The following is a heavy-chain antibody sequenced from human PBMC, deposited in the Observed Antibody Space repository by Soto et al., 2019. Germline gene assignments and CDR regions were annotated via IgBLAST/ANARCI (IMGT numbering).Heavy chain of an antibody. J-gene: IGHJ4*02. CDR3: ARDLDSSGYYSHFDY. CDR2: ISAYNGNT. D-gene: IGHD3-22*01. V-gene: IGHV1-18*01. CDR1: GYTFTSYG. Sequence: ASVKVSCKASGYTFTSYGISWVRQAPGQGLEWMGRISAYNGNTNYAQKLQGRVTMTTDTSTSTAYMELRSLRSDDTAVYYCARDLDSSGYYSHFDYWGQGTLVTVSS.